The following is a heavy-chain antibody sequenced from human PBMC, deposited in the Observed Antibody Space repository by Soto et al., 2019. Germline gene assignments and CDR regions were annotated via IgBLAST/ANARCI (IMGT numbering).Heavy chain of an antibody. Sequence: QVQLLESGRGVVQPGRSLRLSCAASGFTFRGYAMHWVRQAQGNGLELVALTYNDGNNKYYAASVKGRFNISIDNSRNPLYLQMNSLRAEDTAVYYCARRTGSSSSGVDAIDVWGQGNMVNVSS. CDR3: ARRTGSSSSGVDAIDV. J-gene: IGHJ6*02. D-gene: IGHD3-22*01. CDR1: GFTFRGYA. CDR2: TYNDGNNK. V-gene: IGHV3-33*01.